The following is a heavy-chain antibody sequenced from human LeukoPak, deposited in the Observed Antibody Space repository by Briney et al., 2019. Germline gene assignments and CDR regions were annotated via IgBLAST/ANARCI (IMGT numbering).Heavy chain of an antibody. V-gene: IGHV3-30*02. CDR1: GFTFRNYG. D-gene: IGHD1-26*01. CDR2: IRYDGSNK. CDR3: AKDQEVGATTIDY. J-gene: IGHJ4*02. Sequence: GGXXRLSCAASGFTFRNYGMHWVRQAPGKGLEWVTFIRYDGSNKYYPDSVKGRFTISTDTSKNTLYLQMNSLRAEDTAVYYCAKDQEVGATTIDYWGQGTLVTVSS.